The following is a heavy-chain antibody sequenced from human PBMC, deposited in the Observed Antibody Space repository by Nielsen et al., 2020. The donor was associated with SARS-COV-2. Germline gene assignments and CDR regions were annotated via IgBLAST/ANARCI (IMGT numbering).Heavy chain of an antibody. CDR2: ISGSGGST. J-gene: IGHJ4*02. CDR3: ARTLRSSLGNSVIDY. CDR1: GFTFDDYA. Sequence: GGSLRLSCAASGFTFDDYAMHWVRQAPGKGLEWVSGISGSGGSTYYADSVKGRFTISRDNSKNTLYLQMNSLRAEDTAVYYCARTLRSSLGNSVIDYWGQGTLVTVSS. D-gene: IGHD4-23*01. V-gene: IGHV3-23*01.